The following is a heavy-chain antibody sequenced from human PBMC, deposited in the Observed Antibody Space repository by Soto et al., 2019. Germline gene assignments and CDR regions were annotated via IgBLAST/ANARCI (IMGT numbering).Heavy chain of an antibody. V-gene: IGHV4-59*08. D-gene: IGHD1-1*01. CDR2: IYYSGST. Sequence: SETLSLTCTVSGDSMNKYYWSWIRQPPGKGLEWIGFIYYSGSTNYSPSLTSRVAMSVDTSKNQFSLMLSSVTAADTALYYCARYMRTTTAAGVAFDYWGHGILVPVSS. CDR3: ARYMRTTTAAGVAFDY. J-gene: IGHJ4*01. CDR1: GDSMNKYY.